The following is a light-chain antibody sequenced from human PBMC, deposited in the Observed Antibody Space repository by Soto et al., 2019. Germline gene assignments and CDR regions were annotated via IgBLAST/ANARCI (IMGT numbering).Light chain of an antibody. CDR1: SSDVGAYDY. CDR3: NSFTSSATIL. CDR2: DVS. Sequence: QSVLTQPASVSGSPGQSITISCTGTSSDVGAYDYVSWYQHHPGKAPKLMIYDVSNRPSGVSNRFSGSKSGTTASLTISGLQAEDEADYYCNSFTSSATILFGGGTKVTVL. V-gene: IGLV2-14*03. J-gene: IGLJ2*01.